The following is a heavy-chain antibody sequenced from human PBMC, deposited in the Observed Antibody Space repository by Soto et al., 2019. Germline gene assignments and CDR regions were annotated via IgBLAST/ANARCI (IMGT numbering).Heavy chain of an antibody. D-gene: IGHD6-19*01. CDR2: IYYSGST. J-gene: IGHJ4*02. V-gene: IGHV4-59*01. CDR3: ARAAVVPYYFDY. Sequence: SETLSLTCTVSGGSISSYYWSWIRQPPGKGLEWIGYIYYSGSTNYNPSLKSRVTISVDTSKNQFSLKLSSVTAADTAVYYCARAAVVPYYFDYWGQGTRVTVSS. CDR1: GGSISSYY.